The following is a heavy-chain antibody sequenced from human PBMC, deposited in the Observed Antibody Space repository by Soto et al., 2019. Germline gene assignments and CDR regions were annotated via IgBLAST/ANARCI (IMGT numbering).Heavy chain of an antibody. CDR1: GYSFTRYW. V-gene: IGHV5-51*01. CDR3: ASGRETTVTQFDY. J-gene: IGHJ4*02. D-gene: IGHD4-17*01. Sequence: PGESLKISCKGSGYSFTRYWIGWVRQVPGKGLEWMGIIYPGDSDTRYSPSFQGQVTISADKSISTAYLQWSSLKASDTAMYYCASGRETTVTQFDYWGQGTLVTVSS. CDR2: IYPGDSDT.